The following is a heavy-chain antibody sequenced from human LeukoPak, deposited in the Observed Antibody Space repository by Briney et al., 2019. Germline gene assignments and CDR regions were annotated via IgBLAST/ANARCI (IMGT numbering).Heavy chain of an antibody. CDR3: ARGLAPEDWFDP. J-gene: IGHJ5*02. V-gene: IGHV3-30-3*01. CDR2: ISYDGSNK. Sequence: GGSLRLSCAASGFTFSSYAMHWVRQAPGKGLEWVAVISYDGSNKYYADSVKGRFTISRDNSKNTLYLQMNSLRAEDTAVYYCARGLAPEDWFDPWGQGTLVTVSS. CDR1: GFTFSSYA.